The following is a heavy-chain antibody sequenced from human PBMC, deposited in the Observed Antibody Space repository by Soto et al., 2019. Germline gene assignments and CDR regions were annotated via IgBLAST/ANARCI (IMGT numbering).Heavy chain of an antibody. CDR3: AKDHSKHWWELLRYLCDC. D-gene: IGHD1-26*01. J-gene: IGHJ4*02. CDR1: GCTFSSNG. Sequence: GGTLRLTCAFSGCTFSSNGISWGCRAPRKGLEWVSAISGSGGSTYYAGSVKGRFTICRCNSKKPLYLQMHSLRAEDTAVYYCAKDHSKHWWELLRYLCDCWGQRTRGAVSS. CDR2: ISGSGGST. V-gene: IGHV3-23*01.